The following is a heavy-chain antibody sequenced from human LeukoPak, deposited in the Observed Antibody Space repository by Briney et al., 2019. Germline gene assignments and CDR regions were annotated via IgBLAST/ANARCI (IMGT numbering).Heavy chain of an antibody. V-gene: IGHV4-34*01. CDR2: INHSGST. J-gene: IGHJ4*02. CDR1: RGSFSGYY. CDR3: ARAYGSGSPIDY. Sequence: SETLSLTRAVYRGSFSGYYWSWMRQPPGKGLEWIGEINHSGSTNYNPSLKSRVTISVDTSKHQFSLKLSSVTAADTGVYYCARAYGSGSPIDYWGQGTLVTVSS. D-gene: IGHD3-10*01.